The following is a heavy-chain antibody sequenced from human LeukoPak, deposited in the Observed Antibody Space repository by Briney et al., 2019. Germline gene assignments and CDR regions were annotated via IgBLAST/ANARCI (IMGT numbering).Heavy chain of an antibody. J-gene: IGHJ4*02. CDR2: ISGSGGST. Sequence: GGSLRLSCAASGFTFSSYAMSWVRQAPGEGLEWVSAISGSGGSTYYADSVKGRFTISRDNSKNTLYLQMNSLRAEDTAVYYCAKLGGDRDYFDYWGQGTLVTVSS. V-gene: IGHV3-23*01. CDR3: AKLGGDRDYFDY. CDR1: GFTFSSYA. D-gene: IGHD2-21*02.